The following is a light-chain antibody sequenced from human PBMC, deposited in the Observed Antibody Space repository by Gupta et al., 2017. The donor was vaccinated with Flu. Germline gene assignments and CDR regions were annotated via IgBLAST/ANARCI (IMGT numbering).Light chain of an antibody. Sequence: VTITCRASQSISSYLNWYQQKPGKAPKLLIYAASSLQSGVPSRFSGSGSGTDFTLTISSLQPEDFATYYCQQSYSTPPERYTFGQGTKLEIK. CDR1: QSISSY. CDR2: AAS. CDR3: QQSYSTPPERYT. J-gene: IGKJ2*01. V-gene: IGKV1-39*01.